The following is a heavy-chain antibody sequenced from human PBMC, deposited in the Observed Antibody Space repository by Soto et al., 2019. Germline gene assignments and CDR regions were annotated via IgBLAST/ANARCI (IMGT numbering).Heavy chain of an antibody. V-gene: IGHV1-58*01. Sequence: GASVKVSCKASGFTFTSSAVQWVRQARGQRLEWIGWIVVGSGNTNYAQKFQERVTITRDMSTSTAYMELSSLRSEDTAVYYCAAALLRYSGSYWYFDYWGQGTLVTVSS. CDR1: GFTFTSSA. CDR3: AAALLRYSGSYWYFDY. J-gene: IGHJ4*02. D-gene: IGHD1-26*01. CDR2: IVVGSGNT.